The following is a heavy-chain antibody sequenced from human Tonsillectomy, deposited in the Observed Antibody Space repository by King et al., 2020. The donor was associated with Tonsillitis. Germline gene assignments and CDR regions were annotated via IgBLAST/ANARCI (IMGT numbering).Heavy chain of an antibody. D-gene: IGHD6-13*01. CDR1: GDSISRGNYY. CDR2: MYTSGDT. V-gene: IGHV4-61*02. Sequence: VPLQESGPGLVKPSQTLSLTCSVSGDSISRGNYYWSWIRQPAGKGLEWVGRMYTSGDTNYNPSLESRVTISLDTSRNQFTLKLNSVTAADTAIYYCAIGQQPMGLHYWGQGSLVTVSS. CDR3: AIGQQPMGLHY. J-gene: IGHJ4*02.